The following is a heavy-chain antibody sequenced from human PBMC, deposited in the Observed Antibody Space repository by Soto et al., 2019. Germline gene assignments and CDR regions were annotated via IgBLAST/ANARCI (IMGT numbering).Heavy chain of an antibody. CDR2: INSDGSST. J-gene: IGHJ6*02. CDR3: ASHDSTDLRTAMDV. D-gene: IGHD3-16*01. Sequence: EVQLVESGGGLVQPGGSLRLSCAASGFTFSSHWMHWVRQVPGKGLVWVSRINSDGSSTSYADSVKGRFTISRDNAKNTLYLQMNSLRAEDTAVYSWASHDSTDLRTAMDVWGQGTTVTVSS. V-gene: IGHV3-74*01. CDR1: GFTFSSHW.